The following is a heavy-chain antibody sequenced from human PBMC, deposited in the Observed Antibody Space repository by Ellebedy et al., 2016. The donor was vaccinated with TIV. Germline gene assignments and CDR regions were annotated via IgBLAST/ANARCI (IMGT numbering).Heavy chain of an antibody. D-gene: IGHD3-10*01. Sequence: SETLSLXXAVYGGSFSGYYWSWIRQPPGKGLEWIGEINHSGSTNYNPSLKSRVTISVDTSKNQFSLKLSSVTAADTAVYYCATYYGSGSYSSDYWGQGTLVTVSS. J-gene: IGHJ4*02. V-gene: IGHV4-34*01. CDR1: GGSFSGYY. CDR2: INHSGST. CDR3: ATYYGSGSYSSDY.